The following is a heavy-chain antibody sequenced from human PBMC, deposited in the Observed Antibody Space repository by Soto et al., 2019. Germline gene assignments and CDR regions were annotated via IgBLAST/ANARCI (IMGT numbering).Heavy chain of an antibody. Sequence: QVQLVESGGGVVQPGRSLRLSCAASGFTFSSYGMHWVRQAPGKGLEWVAVISYDGSNKYYADSVKGRFTNSRDNSKNTLYLQMNSLRAEDTAVYYCAKRHGATTLHAFDIWGQGTMVTVSS. D-gene: IGHD1-1*01. CDR3: AKRHGATTLHAFDI. J-gene: IGHJ3*02. V-gene: IGHV3-30*18. CDR1: GFTFSSYG. CDR2: ISYDGSNK.